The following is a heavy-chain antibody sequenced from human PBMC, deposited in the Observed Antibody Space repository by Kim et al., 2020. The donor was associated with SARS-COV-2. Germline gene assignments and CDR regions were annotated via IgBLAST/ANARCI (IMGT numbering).Heavy chain of an antibody. V-gene: IGHV3-30*02. D-gene: IGHD6-13*01. Sequence: YADSVKVRFTISRDNSKNTLYLQMNSLRAEDTAVYYFAKGAIAAAHAFDIWGQGTMVTVSS. CDR3: AKGAIAAAHAFDI. J-gene: IGHJ3*02.